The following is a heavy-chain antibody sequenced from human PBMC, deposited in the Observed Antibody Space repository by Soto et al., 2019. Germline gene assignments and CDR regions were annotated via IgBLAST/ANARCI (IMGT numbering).Heavy chain of an antibody. CDR2: ISYDGSNK. CDR3: AKDFFAGYYDSSGYGL. Sequence: GGSLRLSCAASGFTFSSYGMHWVRQAPGKGLEWVAVISYDGSNKYYADSVKGRFTISRDNSKNTLYLQMNSLRAEDTAVYYCAKDFFAGYYDSSGYGLWGQGTLGTVSS. J-gene: IGHJ4*02. D-gene: IGHD3-22*01. V-gene: IGHV3-30*18. CDR1: GFTFSSYG.